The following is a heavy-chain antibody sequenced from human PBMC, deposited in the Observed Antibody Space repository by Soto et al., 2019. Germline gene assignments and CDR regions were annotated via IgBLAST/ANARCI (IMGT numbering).Heavy chain of an antibody. CDR2: IYSSGST. J-gene: IGHJ4*02. Sequence: GSLRLSCAASGFTVSSNYMCWVRQAPGKGLQWVSVIYSSGSTYYADAVKGRFTISRDNSKNTLYLQMNSLRVEDTAVYYCARENSYPYFDYWGQGTQVTVSS. CDR1: GFTVSSNY. D-gene: IGHD5-18*01. CDR3: ARENSYPYFDY. V-gene: IGHV3-53*01.